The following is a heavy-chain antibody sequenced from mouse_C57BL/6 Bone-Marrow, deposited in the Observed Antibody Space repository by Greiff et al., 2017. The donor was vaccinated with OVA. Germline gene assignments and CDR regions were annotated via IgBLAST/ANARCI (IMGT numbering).Heavy chain of an antibody. Sequence: EVKLMESGPVLVKPGASVKMSCKASGYTFTDYYMNWVKQSHGKSLEWIGVINPYNGGTSYNQKFKGKATLTVDKSSSTAYMELNSLTSEDSAVYYCARSFYYSNYYFDYWGQGTTLTVSS. CDR3: ARSFYYSNYYFDY. CDR2: INPYNGGT. D-gene: IGHD2-5*01. J-gene: IGHJ2*01. V-gene: IGHV1-19*01. CDR1: GYTFTDYY.